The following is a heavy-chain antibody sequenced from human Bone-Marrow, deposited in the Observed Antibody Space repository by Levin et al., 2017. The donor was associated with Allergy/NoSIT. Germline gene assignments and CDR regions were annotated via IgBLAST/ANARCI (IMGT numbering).Heavy chain of an antibody. Sequence: VSGPTLVKPTETLTLTCTVSGFSLSNARMGVRWIRQPPGKALEWLAHLFSNDEKSHSTSLKSRLTISKDTSQSQVGLTMTNMDPVDTATYYCARMSVPRNYGSFDYWGQGTLVTVSS. J-gene: IGHJ4*02. CDR3: ARMSVPRNYGSFDY. CDR2: LFSNDEK. D-gene: IGHD4-11*01. CDR1: GFSLSNARMG. V-gene: IGHV2-26*01.